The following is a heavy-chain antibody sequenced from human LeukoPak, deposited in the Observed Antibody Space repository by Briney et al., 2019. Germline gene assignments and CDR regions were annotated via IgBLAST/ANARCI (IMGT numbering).Heavy chain of an antibody. CDR3: AKMKSPGVVITESDY. D-gene: IGHD3-3*01. CDR1: GNYW. V-gene: IGHV3-74*01. CDR2: INSDGSWT. J-gene: IGHJ4*02. Sequence: GGSLRLSCAASGNYWMHWVRQVPGKGLVWVSHINSDGSWTSYADSVKGRFTISRDNSKNTLYLQMNSLRAEDTALYYCAKMKSPGVVITESDYWGQGTLVTVSS.